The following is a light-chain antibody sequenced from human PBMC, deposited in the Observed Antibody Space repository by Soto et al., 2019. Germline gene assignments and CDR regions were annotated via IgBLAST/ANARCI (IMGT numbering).Light chain of an antibody. J-gene: IGLJ1*01. CDR2: DVS. V-gene: IGLV2-14*01. Sequence: QSALPQPASVSGSPGQSITISCTGTSSDVGGYNYVSWYQQHPGKAPKLMIYDVSNRPSGVSNRFSGSKSGNTASLTISRLQAEDEADYYCSSYTSSSTYVFGTGTKVTVL. CDR1: SSDVGGYNY. CDR3: SSYTSSSTYV.